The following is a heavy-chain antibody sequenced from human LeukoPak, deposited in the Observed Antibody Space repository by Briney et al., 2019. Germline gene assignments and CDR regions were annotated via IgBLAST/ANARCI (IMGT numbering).Heavy chain of an antibody. V-gene: IGHV3-11*04. CDR3: ARDLSSSWPNWFDP. CDR1: GFTFSDYY. Sequence: PGGSLRLSCAASGFTFSDYYMSWVRQAPGKGLEWVSYISSSGSTIYYGDSVKGRFTISRDNAKNSLYLQMNSLRAEDTAVYYCARDLSSSWPNWFDPWGQGTLVTVSS. J-gene: IGHJ5*02. D-gene: IGHD6-13*01. CDR2: ISSSGSTI.